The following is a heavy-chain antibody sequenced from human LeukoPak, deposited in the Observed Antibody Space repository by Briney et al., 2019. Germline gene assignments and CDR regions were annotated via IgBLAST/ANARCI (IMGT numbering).Heavy chain of an antibody. Sequence: SQTLSLTCTVSDGSISSGGYYWSWIRQPPGKGLEWIGYIYHSGSTYYNPSLKSQVTISVDRSKNQFSLKLSSVTAADTAVYYCARDLRYIYCSSTSCYRALFDYWGQGTLVTVSS. J-gene: IGHJ4*02. D-gene: IGHD2-2*01. V-gene: IGHV4-30-2*01. CDR1: DGSISSGGYY. CDR3: ARDLRYIYCSSTSCYRALFDY. CDR2: IYHSGST.